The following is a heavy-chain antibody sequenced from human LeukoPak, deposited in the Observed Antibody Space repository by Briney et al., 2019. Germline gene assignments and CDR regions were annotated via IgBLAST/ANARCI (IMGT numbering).Heavy chain of an antibody. V-gene: IGHV3-53*01. Sequence: GGSLRLSCAASGFILSSNYMSWVRQAPGKGLEWVSIIYSGSSPYYADSVKGRFTISRENSKNTVYLQMNSLRGEDTAMYDCARVGTGTSGYFDYWGQGALVTVSS. CDR2: IYSGSSP. J-gene: IGHJ4*02. D-gene: IGHD2-8*01. CDR1: GFILSSNY. CDR3: ARVGTGTSGYFDY.